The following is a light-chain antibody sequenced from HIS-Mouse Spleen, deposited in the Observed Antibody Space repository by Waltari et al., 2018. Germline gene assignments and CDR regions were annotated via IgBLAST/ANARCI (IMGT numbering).Light chain of an antibody. CDR2: EDN. J-gene: IGLJ2*01. Sequence: NFMLTQPHYVSESPVKTVTISCTRSSGSIASNSFPWYQQRPGSAPTTVIHEDNQRPPGVPDRFSGSIDSSSNSASLTISGLKTEDEADYYCQSYDSSNVVFGGGTKLTVL. CDR3: QSYDSSNVV. V-gene: IGLV6-57*04. CDR1: SGSIASNS.